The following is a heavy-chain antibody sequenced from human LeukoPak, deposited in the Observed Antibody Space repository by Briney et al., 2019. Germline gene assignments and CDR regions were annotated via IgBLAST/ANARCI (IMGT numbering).Heavy chain of an antibody. D-gene: IGHD2-15*01. CDR1: GFTFNSYG. CDR2: IWYDGSNK. V-gene: IGHV3-33*06. J-gene: IGHJ3*02. Sequence: GGSLRLSCAASGFTFNSYGMHWVRQAPGKGLEWVAVIWYDGSNKYYADSVKGRFTVSRDNSKNTLYLQMNSLRAEDTAVYYCAKERHRYCSGGSCDAFDIWGQGTMVTVPS. CDR3: AKERHRYCSGGSCDAFDI.